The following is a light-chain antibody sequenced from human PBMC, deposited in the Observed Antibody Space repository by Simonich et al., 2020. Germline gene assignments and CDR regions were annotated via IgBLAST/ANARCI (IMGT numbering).Light chain of an antibody. CDR3: QQYYSTPIT. Sequence: DIVMTQSPDSLAVSLGERATINRKSSQSVLYSSNNKKYLAWYQQKPGQPPKLLIYWASTRESGGPDRFSGSGSGTDFTLTISSLQAEDVAVYYCQQYYSTPITFGQGTRLEIK. J-gene: IGKJ5*01. V-gene: IGKV4-1*01. CDR2: WAS. CDR1: QSVLYSSNNKKY.